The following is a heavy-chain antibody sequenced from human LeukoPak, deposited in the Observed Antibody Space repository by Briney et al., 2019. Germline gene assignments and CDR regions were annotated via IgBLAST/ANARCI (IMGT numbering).Heavy chain of an antibody. CDR3: TTGGSYYHDSSGYSNFDY. Sequence: GGSLRLSCAASGFTFSKAWMSWVRQAPGKGLEWVGRMKSKTDGGTTDYAAPVKGRFTISRDDSKNTLYLQMNSLKTEDTAVYYCTTGGSYYHDSSGYSNFDYWGQGILVTVSS. V-gene: IGHV3-15*01. J-gene: IGHJ4*02. D-gene: IGHD3-22*01. CDR2: MKSKTDGGTT. CDR1: GFTFSKAW.